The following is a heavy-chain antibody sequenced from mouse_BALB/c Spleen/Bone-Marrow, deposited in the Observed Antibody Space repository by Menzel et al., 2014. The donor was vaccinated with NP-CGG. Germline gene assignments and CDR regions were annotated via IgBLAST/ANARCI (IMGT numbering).Heavy chain of an antibody. J-gene: IGHJ2*01. CDR1: RYTFTSYV. D-gene: IGHD1-1*01. CDR2: MNPFNDGT. CDR3: AREVVATDYFDY. Sequence: VQLQHSGPELVKPGASVKMSCKASRYTFTSYVLHWVWQKPGQGLEWIGFMNPFNDGTKYNEKFKGKATLTSDKSSSTAYMELSSLTSEDSAVYYCAREVVATDYFDYWGQGTTLTVSS. V-gene: IGHV1-14*01.